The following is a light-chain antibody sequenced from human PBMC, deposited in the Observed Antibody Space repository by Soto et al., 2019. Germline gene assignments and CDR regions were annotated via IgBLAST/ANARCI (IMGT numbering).Light chain of an antibody. CDR1: SSNIGGNS. Sequence: QSALTQPPSVSGSPGQSVTISCSGSSSNIGGNSVSWYQQLPGTAPKLLIYDDNKRPSGIPDRFSGSKSGTSATLGITGFQTGDEADYYCGSWDSSLSAYVFGTGTKVTV. V-gene: IGLV1-51*01. CDR2: DDN. CDR3: GSWDSSLSAYV. J-gene: IGLJ1*01.